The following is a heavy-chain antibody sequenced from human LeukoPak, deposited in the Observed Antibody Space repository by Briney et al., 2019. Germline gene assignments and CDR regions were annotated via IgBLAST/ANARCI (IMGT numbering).Heavy chain of an antibody. CDR3: AKDLKTYYYDSSGYPGDY. J-gene: IGHJ4*02. V-gene: IGHV3-23*01. D-gene: IGHD3-22*01. CDR1: RFTFNTYA. Sequence: GGSLRLSCVASRFTFNTYAVNWVRQAPGKGLEWVSAISSNGDITYYADSVRGRFTISRDNSKNTLYLQMNSLRAEDTAVYYCAKDLKTYYYDSSGYPGDYWGQGTLVTVSS. CDR2: ISSNGDIT.